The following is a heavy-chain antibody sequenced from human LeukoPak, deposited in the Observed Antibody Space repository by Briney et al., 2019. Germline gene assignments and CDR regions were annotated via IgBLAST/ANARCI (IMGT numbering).Heavy chain of an antibody. CDR1: GYTFTYRY. D-gene: IGHD6-19*01. CDR3: AMSAPPGIAVAGTGAFDI. Sequence: ASVKVSCKASGYTFTYRYLHWVRQAPGQALEWMGWITPFNGNTNYAQKFQDRVTITSDRSMSTAYMELSSLRSEDTAMYYCAMSAPPGIAVAGTGAFDIWGQGTMVTVSS. V-gene: IGHV1-45*02. J-gene: IGHJ3*02. CDR2: ITPFNGNT.